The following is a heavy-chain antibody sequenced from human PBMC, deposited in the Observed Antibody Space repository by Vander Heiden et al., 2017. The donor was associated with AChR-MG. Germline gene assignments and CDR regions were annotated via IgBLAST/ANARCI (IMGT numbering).Heavy chain of an antibody. CDR3: ARDPSSTPNGWKAGRLLRWFDP. J-gene: IGHJ5*02. D-gene: IGHD1-1*01. CDR2: IIPIFGTA. Sequence: QVQLVQSGAEVKKPGSSVKVSCKASGGTFSSYAISWVRQAPGQGLEWMGGIIPIFGTANYAQKFQGRVTITADKSTSTAYMELSSLRSEDTAVYYCARDPSSTPNGWKAGRLLRWFDPWGQGTLVTVSS. V-gene: IGHV1-69*06. CDR1: GGTFSSYA.